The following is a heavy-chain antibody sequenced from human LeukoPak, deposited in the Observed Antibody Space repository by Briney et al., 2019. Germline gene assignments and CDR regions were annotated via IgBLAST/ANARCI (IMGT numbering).Heavy chain of an antibody. Sequence: ASVKVSCKASGYTFTSYGISWVRQAPGQGLEWMGWISAYNGNTDYAQSLQGRVTMTIDTSTSTVYMELRSLRSDDPAVYYCARDVGRSYDLDYWGQGTLVTVSS. D-gene: IGHD1-26*01. CDR1: GYTFTSYG. J-gene: IGHJ4*02. CDR2: ISAYNGNT. V-gene: IGHV1-18*01. CDR3: ARDVGRSYDLDY.